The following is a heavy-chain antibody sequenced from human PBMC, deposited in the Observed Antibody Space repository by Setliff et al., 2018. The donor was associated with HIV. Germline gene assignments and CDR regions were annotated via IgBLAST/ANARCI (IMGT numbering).Heavy chain of an antibody. CDR1: GYSFTIYW. CDR3: ATWTRAETSENFQH. D-gene: IGHD4-17*01. V-gene: IGHV5-51*01. Sequence: GESLTISCKASGYSFTIYWIGWVRQMPGKGLEWMGVIYPGDSDTRYSPSFQGKVTISADKSITTAYVQWSSLKASDTAMYYCATWTRAETSENFQHWGQGTLVTVSS. J-gene: IGHJ1*01. CDR2: IYPGDSDT.